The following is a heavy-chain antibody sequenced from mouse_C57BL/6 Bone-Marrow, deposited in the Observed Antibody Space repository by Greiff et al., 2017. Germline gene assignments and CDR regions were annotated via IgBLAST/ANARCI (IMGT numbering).Heavy chain of an antibody. V-gene: IGHV1-64*01. Sequence: QVQLQQPGAELVKPGASVKLSCKASGYTFTSYWMHWVKQGPGQGLEWIGMIHPNSGSNTSNETFSSKARLTVDKSSTTAYLQLRSLTSENSADYYWARRADYGNLGNYFDYWGQGTTLTVSS. J-gene: IGHJ2*01. CDR3: ARRADYGNLGNYFDY. CDR1: GYTFTSYW. CDR2: IHPNSGSN. D-gene: IGHD2-1*01.